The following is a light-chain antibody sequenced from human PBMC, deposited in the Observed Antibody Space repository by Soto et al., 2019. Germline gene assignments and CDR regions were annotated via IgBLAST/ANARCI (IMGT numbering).Light chain of an antibody. J-gene: IGLJ2*01. Sequence: QSVLTQPPSVSGAPGQRVTISCTGSSSNIGAGYDVQWYQQLPGAAPRLLIFGNTNRPSGVPDRFSGSRSGTSAPLAISGLQAEDEADYYRQSYDIGLSVSVVFVGGTKHTVL. CDR1: SSNIGAGYD. CDR2: GNT. CDR3: QSYDIGLSVSVV. V-gene: IGLV1-40*01.